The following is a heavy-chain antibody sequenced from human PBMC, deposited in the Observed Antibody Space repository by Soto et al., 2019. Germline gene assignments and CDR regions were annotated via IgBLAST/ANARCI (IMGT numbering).Heavy chain of an antibody. Sequence: EVQLLESGGGLVQPGGSLRLSCAASGFTFSSYAMSWVRQAPGKGLEWVSAISGSGGSTYYADSVKGRFTISRDNSKNTLYLQMNSLRAEDTAVYYCAKGGQDIVLMVYAIPAFDIWGQGTMVTVSS. CDR3: AKGGQDIVLMVYAIPAFDI. CDR1: GFTFSSYA. V-gene: IGHV3-23*01. J-gene: IGHJ3*02. CDR2: ISGSGGST. D-gene: IGHD2-8*01.